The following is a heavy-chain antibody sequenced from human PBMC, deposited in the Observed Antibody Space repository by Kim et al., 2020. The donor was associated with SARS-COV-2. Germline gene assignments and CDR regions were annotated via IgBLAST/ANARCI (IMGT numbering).Heavy chain of an antibody. V-gene: IGHV4-39*01. CDR3: ARLSGAPNPHCCYGMDV. J-gene: IGHJ6*02. Sequence: KSRVTISVDTSKNQFSLKLSSVTAADTAVYYCARLSGAPNPHCCYGMDVWGQGTTVTVSS. D-gene: IGHD1-26*01.